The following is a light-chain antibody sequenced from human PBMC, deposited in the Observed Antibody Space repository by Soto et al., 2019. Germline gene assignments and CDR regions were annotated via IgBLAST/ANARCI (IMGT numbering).Light chain of an antibody. CDR2: DVT. V-gene: IGLV2-14*03. J-gene: IGLJ1*01. CDR3: TSYTSSITYV. CDR1: SSDVGGYNF. Sequence: QSALTQPASVSGSPGQSITISCTGTSSDVGGYNFVSWYQHHPGKAPKLIIYDVTNRPSGISNRFSGSNSGNTASLTISGLQAEDEADYYCTSYTSSITYVFGTGTKLTVL.